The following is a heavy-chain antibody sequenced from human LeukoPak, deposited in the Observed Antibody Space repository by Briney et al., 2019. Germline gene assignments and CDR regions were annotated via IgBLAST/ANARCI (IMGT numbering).Heavy chain of an antibody. CDR2: IYYSGST. D-gene: IGHD3-22*01. CDR1: GGSISGYY. Sequence: PSETLSLTCTVSGGSISGYYWSWIRQPPGKGLEWIGYIYYSGSTSYNPSLSSRVTISVDTSKNQFSLKLSSVTAADTAVYYCARGKPPSLLRRARHAFDIWGQGTMVTVSS. CDR3: ARGKPPSLLRRARHAFDI. V-gene: IGHV4-59*01. J-gene: IGHJ3*02.